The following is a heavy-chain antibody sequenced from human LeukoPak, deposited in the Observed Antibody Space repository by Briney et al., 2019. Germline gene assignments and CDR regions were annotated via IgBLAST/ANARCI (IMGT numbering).Heavy chain of an antibody. CDR1: GGSISSGGYY. D-gene: IGHD6-13*01. CDR3: ARGMAAVSLYYYYMDV. J-gene: IGHJ6*03. V-gene: IGHV4-31*03. CDR2: IYYRGST. Sequence: PSQTLSLTCTVSGGSISSGGYYWSWMRQPPGKGLEWSGYIYYRGSTYYNPSLKSRVTISVDTSKNQFSLKLRSVTAADTAVYYCARGMAAVSLYYYYMDVWGKGPTVTVSS.